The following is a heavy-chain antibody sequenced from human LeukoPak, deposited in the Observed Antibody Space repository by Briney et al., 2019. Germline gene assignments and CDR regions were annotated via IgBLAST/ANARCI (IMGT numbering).Heavy chain of an antibody. V-gene: IGHV1-8*01. J-gene: IGHJ5*02. CDR1: GYTFTNYD. Sequence: ASVKVSCKACGYTFTNYDINWVGQATGQGLEWMGWMNPNSGNTGYAQKFQGRVTMTTNTSISTAYMELSSLTSADPAVYYCAREHYDLSSGSHLTTGQNWFDPWGQGTLVTVSS. D-gene: IGHD3-3*01. CDR3: AREHYDLSSGSHLTTGQNWFDP. CDR2: MNPNSGNT.